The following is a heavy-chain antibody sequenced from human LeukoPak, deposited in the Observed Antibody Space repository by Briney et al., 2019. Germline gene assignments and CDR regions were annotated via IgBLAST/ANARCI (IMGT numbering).Heavy chain of an antibody. CDR1: GYTFTGYG. CDR2: ISPYNGNT. V-gene: IGHV1-18*01. J-gene: IGHJ5*02. D-gene: IGHD3-3*01. CDR3: ARAHPEIFGVVIRLNWFDP. Sequence: ASVKVSCKASGYTFTGYGISWVRQAPGQGLEWMGWISPYNGNTNYAQKLQGRVTITTDESTSTAYMELSSLRSEDTAVYYCARAHPEIFGVVIRLNWFDPWGQGTLVTVSS.